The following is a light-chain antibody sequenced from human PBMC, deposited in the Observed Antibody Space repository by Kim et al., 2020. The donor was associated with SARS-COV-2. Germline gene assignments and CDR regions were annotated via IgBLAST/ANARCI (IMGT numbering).Light chain of an antibody. CDR3: QQRSTRPPLT. J-gene: IGKJ5*01. CDR1: QSVGTS. V-gene: IGKV3-11*01. CDR2: DAS. Sequence: APGERATLSCRASQSVGTSYAACHQKQRRPPRLLIYDASTSATSIPPRFSGSRSWADFIPTTSSRQAQDVAVYYCQQRSTRPPLTFGQGTRLEIK.